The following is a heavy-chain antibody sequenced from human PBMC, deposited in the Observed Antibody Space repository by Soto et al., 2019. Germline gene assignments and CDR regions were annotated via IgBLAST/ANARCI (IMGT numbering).Heavy chain of an antibody. J-gene: IGHJ4*02. CDR3: ARRPRLPNTDMVLDY. Sequence: ASVKVSCKASGYTFTSYGISWVRQAPGQGLEWMGWISAYNGNTNYAQKLQGRVTMTTDTSTSTAYMELRSLLSDDTAVYYCARRPRLPNTDMVLDYWGQGTLVTVSS. CDR2: ISAYNGNT. CDR1: GYTFTSYG. D-gene: IGHD5-18*01. V-gene: IGHV1-18*01.